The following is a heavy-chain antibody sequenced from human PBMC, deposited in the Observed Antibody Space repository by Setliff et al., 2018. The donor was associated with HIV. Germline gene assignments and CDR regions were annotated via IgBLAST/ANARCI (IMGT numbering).Heavy chain of an antibody. CDR1: GGSIGSGYYY. Sequence: PSETLSLTCTVSGGSIGSGYYYWSWIRQPAGKGLEWIGHIYTSGCTNYNPSLNSRVTISVDTSKNHFSLKLSSVTAADTAVYYCARSLLPSITVAGTIGYWGQGSLVTVSS. D-gene: IGHD6-19*01. J-gene: IGHJ4*02. CDR2: IYTSGCT. CDR3: ARSLLPSITVAGTIGY. V-gene: IGHV4-61*09.